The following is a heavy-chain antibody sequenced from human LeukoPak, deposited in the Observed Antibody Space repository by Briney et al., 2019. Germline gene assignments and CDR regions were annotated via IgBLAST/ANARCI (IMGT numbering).Heavy chain of an antibody. Sequence: SETLSPTCAVYGGSFSGYYWSWIRQPPGKGLEWIGEINHSGSTNYNPSLKSRVTISVDTSKNQFSLKLSSVTAADTAVYYCARSPFRRRGHAFDIWGQGTMVTVSS. CDR3: ARSPFRRRGHAFDI. J-gene: IGHJ3*02. CDR2: INHSGST. CDR1: GGSFSGYY. D-gene: IGHD3-3*02. V-gene: IGHV4-34*01.